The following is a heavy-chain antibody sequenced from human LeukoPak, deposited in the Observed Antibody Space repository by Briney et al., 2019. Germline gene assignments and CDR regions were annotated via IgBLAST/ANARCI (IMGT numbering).Heavy chain of an antibody. CDR1: GFTFSSYS. CDR3: ARDAASGNNWFDP. D-gene: IGHD3-3*01. V-gene: IGHV3-48*01. J-gene: IGHJ5*02. Sequence: GGSLRLSCAASGFTFSSYSLNWVRQAPGKGLEWVSYISPNSTSMYYADSVRGRFTISRDNARNSLYLQMNSLSTEDTALYYCARDAASGNNWFDPWGQGTLVTVSS. CDR2: ISPNSTSM.